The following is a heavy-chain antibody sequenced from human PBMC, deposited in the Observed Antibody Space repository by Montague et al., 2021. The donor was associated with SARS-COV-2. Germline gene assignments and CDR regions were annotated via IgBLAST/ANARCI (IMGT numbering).Heavy chain of an antibody. J-gene: IGHJ4*02. Sequence: SLRLSCAASGFIFRHYAMSWVRQAPGKGLEWVSGISTSGDYTYYXDSLEGRFTISRDNSRNTLYLQMNSLRAEDTAIYYCAKDREMDYSADYWGQGTLVTVSS. V-gene: IGHV3-23*01. CDR3: AKDREMDYSADY. CDR2: ISTSGDYT. CDR1: GFIFRHYA. D-gene: IGHD5-24*01.